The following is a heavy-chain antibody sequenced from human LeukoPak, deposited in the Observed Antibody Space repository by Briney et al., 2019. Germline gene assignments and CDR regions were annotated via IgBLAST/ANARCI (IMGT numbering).Heavy chain of an antibody. Sequence: PGGSLRLSCAASGFTFSSYAMHWVRQAPGKGLEWVAVISYDGSNKYYADSVKGRFTISRDNSKNTLYLQMNSLRAEDTAVYYCARDPSRSPEEYYFDYWGQGTLVTVSS. CDR3: ARDPSRSPEEYYFDY. CDR1: GFTFSSYA. D-gene: IGHD2/OR15-2a*01. J-gene: IGHJ4*02. V-gene: IGHV3-30-3*01. CDR2: ISYDGSNK.